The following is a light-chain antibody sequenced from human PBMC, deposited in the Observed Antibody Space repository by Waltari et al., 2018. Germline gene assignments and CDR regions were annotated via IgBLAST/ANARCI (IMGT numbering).Light chain of an antibody. J-gene: IGKJ1*01. CDR2: GAS. CDR3: QQYNNWPPWT. V-gene: IGKV3-15*01. Sequence: WYQQKPGQGPRLLIYGASTRATGIPARFSGSGSGTDFTLTINSMQSEDFAIYYCQQYNNWPPWTFGQGTKVEIK.